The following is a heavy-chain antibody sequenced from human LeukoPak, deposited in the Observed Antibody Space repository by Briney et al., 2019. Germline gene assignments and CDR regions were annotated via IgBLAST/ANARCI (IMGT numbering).Heavy chain of an antibody. CDR1: GFTFSSYA. J-gene: IGHJ4*02. V-gene: IGHV3-30-3*01. CDR3: ARVTYYYDSSGYYDY. D-gene: IGHD3-22*01. Sequence: GGSLRLSCAASGFTFSSYAMPWVRQAPGKGLEWVAVIPYDGSNKYYADSVKGRFTISRDNSKNTLYLQLNSLRAEDTAVYYCARVTYYYDSSGYYDYWGQGTLVTVSS. CDR2: IPYDGSNK.